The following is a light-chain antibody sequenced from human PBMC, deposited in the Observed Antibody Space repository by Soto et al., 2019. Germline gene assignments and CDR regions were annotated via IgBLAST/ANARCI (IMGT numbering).Light chain of an antibody. CDR2: LAS. J-gene: IGKJ4*01. V-gene: IGKV1-6*02. Sequence: AIQMTQSPSSLSASVGDRVTITCRASQDIRNELGWYQQKPGEAPELLIYLASNLQSGVPSRFSGRGYGRGFARTSRGRQREDGATYYCVQDGSWPLTFGGGTKVEIK. CDR3: VQDGSWPLT. CDR1: QDIRNE.